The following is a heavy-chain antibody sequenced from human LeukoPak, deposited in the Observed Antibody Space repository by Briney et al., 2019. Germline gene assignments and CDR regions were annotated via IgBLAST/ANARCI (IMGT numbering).Heavy chain of an antibody. Sequence: SETLSLTCAVYGGSFSGYYWSWIRQPPGKGLEWIGEINHSGSTNYNPSLKSRVTISVDTSKNQFSLKLSSVTAADTAVYYCARGLKFSYGYGNWFDPWGQGTLVTVSS. J-gene: IGHJ5*02. CDR1: GGSFSGYY. V-gene: IGHV4-34*01. D-gene: IGHD5-18*01. CDR2: INHSGST. CDR3: ARGLKFSYGYGNWFDP.